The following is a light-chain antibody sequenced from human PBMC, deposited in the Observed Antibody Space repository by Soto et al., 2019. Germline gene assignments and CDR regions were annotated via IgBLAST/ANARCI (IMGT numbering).Light chain of an antibody. V-gene: IGKV1-5*03. Sequence: DNQMSRSPSTQTASVGDRVTITCRASQSISSWLAWYQQIPRGAARLLIYKESILESGVPSGFRGCGSGTEFSLVFGCLLPGDFATSFFRQFCSYSFGGGTEVDI. J-gene: IGKJ4*02. CDR1: QSISSW. CDR2: KES. CDR3: RQFCSYS.